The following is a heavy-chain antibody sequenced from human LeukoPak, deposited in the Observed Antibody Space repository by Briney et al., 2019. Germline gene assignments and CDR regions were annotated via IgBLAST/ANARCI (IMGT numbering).Heavy chain of an antibody. CDR1: GYTLTDSY. CDR2: VNPKRGDT. V-gene: IGHV1-2*02. CDR3: ARGGIVGSSWNYGFDY. Sequence: ASVRVSCKASGYTLTDSYIHWVRLAPGQGLEWMGWVNPKRGDTETAQKFQGRVAMTTDTSTSTVFLQLTSRISDDAAVYFCARGGIVGSSWNYGFDYWGQGTLVTVSS. J-gene: IGHJ4*02. D-gene: IGHD1-26*01.